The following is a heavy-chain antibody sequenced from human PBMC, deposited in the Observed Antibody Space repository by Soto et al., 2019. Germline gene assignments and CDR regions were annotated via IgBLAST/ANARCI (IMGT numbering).Heavy chain of an antibody. CDR3: ERGLPSTVVTYYYYYYMDV. V-gene: IGHV4-34*01. Sequence: SETLSLTCAVYGGSFSGYYWSWIRQPPGKGLEWIGEINHSGSTNYNPSLKSRVTISVDTSKNQFSLKLSSVTAADTAVYYCERGLPSTVVTYYYYYYMDVWGKGTTVTVSS. J-gene: IGHJ6*03. CDR1: GGSFSGYY. D-gene: IGHD4-17*01. CDR2: INHSGST.